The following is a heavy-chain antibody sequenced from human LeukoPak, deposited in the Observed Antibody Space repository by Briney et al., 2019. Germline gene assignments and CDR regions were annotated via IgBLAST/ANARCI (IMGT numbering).Heavy chain of an antibody. CDR2: ISSNGGST. V-gene: IGHV3-64*02. Sequence: PGGSLRLSWAASEFTFSTYAMHWVRQAPGKGLEFVSAISSNGGSTYYADSVKGRFTISRDNSKNTVYLQMGSLRGEDMAVYYCTRDGGSFCDFDYWGQGALVTVSS. D-gene: IGHD1-26*01. CDR3: TRDGGSFCDFDY. CDR1: EFTFSTYA. J-gene: IGHJ4*02.